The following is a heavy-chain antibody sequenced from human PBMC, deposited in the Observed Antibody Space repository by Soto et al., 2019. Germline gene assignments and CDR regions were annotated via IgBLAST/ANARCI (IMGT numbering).Heavy chain of an antibody. CDR3: AREGNLGRWLQPLDF. J-gene: IGHJ4*02. CDR1: GGSISSYY. Sequence: SETLSLTCTVSGGSISSYYWSWIRQPPGKGLEWIGYIYYSGSTKYNPSLKSRVSMSVDTSKNQFSLRLISVTAADTAKYFCAREGNLGRWLQPLDFWGQGTLVTVSS. D-gene: IGHD5-12*01. V-gene: IGHV4-59*01. CDR2: IYYSGST.